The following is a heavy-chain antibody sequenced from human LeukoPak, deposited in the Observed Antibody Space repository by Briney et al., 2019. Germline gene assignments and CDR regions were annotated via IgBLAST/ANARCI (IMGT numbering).Heavy chain of an antibody. D-gene: IGHD2/OR15-2a*01. J-gene: IGHJ6*03. CDR2: IIPSGGRT. CDR1: GFTFNNYV. CDR3: AKGEDGFEYYYYMDG. Sequence: GGSLRLSCEASGFTFNNYVMSWVRQAPGKGLEWVSSIIPSGGRTNYAESVKGRFTISRDNSKNTVDLQMNTLRAEDTAVYYCAKGEDGFEYYYYMDGWGKGTTVTVSS. V-gene: IGHV3-23*01.